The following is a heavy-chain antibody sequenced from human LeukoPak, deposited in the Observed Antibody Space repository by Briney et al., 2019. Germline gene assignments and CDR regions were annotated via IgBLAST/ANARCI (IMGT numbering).Heavy chain of an antibody. CDR2: IYPNSGGT. J-gene: IGHJ4*02. CDR1: GYTFTGYY. CDR3: ARGGATSRTVYAPFDY. V-gene: IGHV1-2*02. D-gene: IGHD2-8*01. Sequence: ASVKVSCKASGYTFTGYYIHWVRQAPGQGLEWMGWIYPNSGGTNYAQKFQGRVTMTRDTSISTAYMELSRLRSDDTAVYYCARGGATSRTVYAPFDYWGQGTLVTVSS.